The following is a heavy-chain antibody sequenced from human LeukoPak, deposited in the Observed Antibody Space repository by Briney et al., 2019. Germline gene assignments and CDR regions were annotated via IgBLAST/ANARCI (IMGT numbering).Heavy chain of an antibody. CDR3: ARGGGYYAIDY. CDR2: MSGSGGST. J-gene: IGHJ4*02. D-gene: IGHD1-26*01. V-gene: IGHV3-23*01. Sequence: GGSLRLSCAGAGFTFSSYAMSWVRQTPEKGLEWVSSMSGSGGSTYYADSVKGRFTISRDNSKNTLYLQMNNLRAEDTAVYYCARGGGYYAIDYWGQGTLVTVSS. CDR1: GFTFSSYA.